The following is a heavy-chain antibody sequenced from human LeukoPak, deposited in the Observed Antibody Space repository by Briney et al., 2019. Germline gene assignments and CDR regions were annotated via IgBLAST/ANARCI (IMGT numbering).Heavy chain of an antibody. CDR2: INPKSGVT. CDR3: ARALGNYYDSTVYQAY. J-gene: IGHJ4*02. D-gene: IGHD3-22*01. Sequence: GASVKVSCNTSGCTFTDYYIHWVRQAPGQGLEWMGWINPKSGVTNYAQNFQDRVTLTSDTSISTAYMDLSGLTSGDTAVYYCARALGNYYDSTVYQAYWGQGHLVTVSS. V-gene: IGHV1-2*02. CDR1: GCTFTDYY.